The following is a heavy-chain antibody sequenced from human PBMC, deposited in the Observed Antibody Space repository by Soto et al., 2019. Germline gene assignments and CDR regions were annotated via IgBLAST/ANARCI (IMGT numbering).Heavy chain of an antibody. Sequence: SETLSLTCTASGGSISSYYWSWIRQPAGKGLEWIGRIYTSGSTNYNPSLKSRVTMSVDTSKNQFSLKLSSVTAADTAVYYCAREKPFDIVVVVAAPRNDAFDIWGQGTMVTVSS. D-gene: IGHD2-15*01. CDR1: GGSISSYY. J-gene: IGHJ3*02. CDR2: IYTSGST. CDR3: AREKPFDIVVVVAAPRNDAFDI. V-gene: IGHV4-4*07.